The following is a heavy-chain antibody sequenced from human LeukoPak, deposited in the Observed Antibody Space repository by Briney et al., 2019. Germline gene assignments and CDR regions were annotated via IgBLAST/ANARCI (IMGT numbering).Heavy chain of an antibody. Sequence: SGGSLRLSCAASGFTFSSYSMNWVRQAPGKGLEWVSSISSSSSYIYYADSVKGRFTISRDNAKNSLYLQMNSLRAEDTAVYYCARDKDYGDGVWFDPWGQGTLVTVSS. D-gene: IGHD4-17*01. CDR3: ARDKDYGDGVWFDP. V-gene: IGHV3-21*01. CDR1: GFTFSSYS. CDR2: ISSSSSYI. J-gene: IGHJ5*02.